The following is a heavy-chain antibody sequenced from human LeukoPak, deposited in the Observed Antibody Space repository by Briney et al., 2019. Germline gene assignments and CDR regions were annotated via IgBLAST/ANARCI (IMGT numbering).Heavy chain of an antibody. D-gene: IGHD3-10*01. V-gene: IGHV3-48*03. CDR3: AREAAFGEFILDY. CDR1: GFTFSSYE. CDR2: ISSSGSTI. Sequence: GGSLRLSCAASGFTFSSYEMNWDRQAPGKGLEWVSYISSSGSTIYYADSVKGRFTISRDNAKNSLYLQMNSLRAEDTAVYYCAREAAFGEFILDYWGQGTLVTVSS. J-gene: IGHJ4*02.